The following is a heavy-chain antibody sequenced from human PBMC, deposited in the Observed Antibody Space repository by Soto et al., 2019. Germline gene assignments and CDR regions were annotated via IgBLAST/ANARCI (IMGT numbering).Heavy chain of an antibody. CDR3: AREVAGGMDV. CDR1: GYTFTGYI. J-gene: IGHJ6*02. CDR2: INPNSGDT. Sequence: ASVKVSCKASGYTFTGYIMHCVRQAPGQVLEWMGWINPNSGDTNYPQKFQGWVTMTRDTSINTAYMEVSRLSSDDTAVYYCAREVAGGMDVWGQGTTVTVSS. V-gene: IGHV1-2*04.